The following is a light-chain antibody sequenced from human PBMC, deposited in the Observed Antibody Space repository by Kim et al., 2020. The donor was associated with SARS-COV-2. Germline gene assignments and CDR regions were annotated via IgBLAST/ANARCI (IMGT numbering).Light chain of an antibody. CDR1: TGAVTSGYY. J-gene: IGLJ2*01. CDR2: GTS. Sequence: GGTVTRPGASSTGAVTSGYYPNWFQQKPGQAPRALIYGTSNKHSWTPARFSGSLLGGKAALTLSGVQPEDEAEYYCLLYYGGALVVFGGGTKLTVL. CDR3: LLYYGGALVV. V-gene: IGLV7-43*01.